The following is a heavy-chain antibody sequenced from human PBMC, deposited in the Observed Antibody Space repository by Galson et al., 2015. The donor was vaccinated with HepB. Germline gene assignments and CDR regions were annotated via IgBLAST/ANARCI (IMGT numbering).Heavy chain of an antibody. CDR1: GFTFSDYS. V-gene: IGHV3-48*02. CDR2: ISGSTRTI. Sequence: SLRLSCAVSGFTFSDYSMTWVRQAPGKGLEWVSYISGSTRTIYYADSVKGRFTISRDNAKNSLYLQMNTLRDEDTAMYYCARDKTVTMDDYYYYMDVWGKGTTVTVSS. CDR3: ARDKTVTMDDYYYYMDV. J-gene: IGHJ6*03. D-gene: IGHD4-17*01.